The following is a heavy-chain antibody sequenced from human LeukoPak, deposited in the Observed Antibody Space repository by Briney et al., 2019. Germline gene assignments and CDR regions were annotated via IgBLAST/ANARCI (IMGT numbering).Heavy chain of an antibody. V-gene: IGHV3-23*01. CDR1: GFTFSSYA. Sequence: QPGGSLRLSCAASGFTFSSYAMSWARQAPGKGLEWVSGISSSGSGGNTYYADFVKGRFTISRDSSKNTLFLQMNTLRAEDTAIYYCAEDRTVGASYWYFDLWGRGTLVTVSS. CDR2: ISSSGSGGNT. J-gene: IGHJ2*01. CDR3: AEDRTVGASYWYFDL. D-gene: IGHD1-26*01.